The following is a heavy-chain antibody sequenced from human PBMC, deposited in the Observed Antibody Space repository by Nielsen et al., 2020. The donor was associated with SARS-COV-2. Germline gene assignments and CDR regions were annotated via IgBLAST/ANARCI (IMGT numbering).Heavy chain of an antibody. CDR3: ARGIFYCSSTSCYTAYFQH. V-gene: IGHV1-46*01. CDR2: INPSGGST. Sequence: WVRQAPGQGLEWMGIINPSGGSTSYAQKFQGRVTMTRDTSTSTVYMELSSLRSEDTAVYYCARGIFYCSSTSCYTAYFQHWGQGTLVTVSS. J-gene: IGHJ1*01. D-gene: IGHD2-2*02.